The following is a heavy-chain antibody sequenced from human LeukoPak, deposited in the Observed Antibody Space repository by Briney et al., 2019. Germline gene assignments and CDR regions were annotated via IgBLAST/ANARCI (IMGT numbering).Heavy chain of an antibody. Sequence: SVKVSCKASGGTFSSYAISWVRQAPGQGLEWMGGIIPIFGIANYAQKFQGRVTITADESTSTAYMELSSLRSEDTAVYYCARGPVPAAKGFDYWGQGTLVTVSS. V-gene: IGHV1-69*13. D-gene: IGHD2-2*01. CDR3: ARGPVPAAKGFDY. J-gene: IGHJ4*02. CDR2: IIPIFGIA. CDR1: GGTFSSYA.